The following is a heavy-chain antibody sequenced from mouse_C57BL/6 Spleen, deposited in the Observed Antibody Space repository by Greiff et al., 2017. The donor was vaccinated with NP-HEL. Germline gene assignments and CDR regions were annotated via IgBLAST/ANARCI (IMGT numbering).Heavy chain of an antibody. CDR2: INPYNGGT. CDR3: ARNGDGSFAY. Sequence: EVQLQQSGPVLVKPGASVKMSCKASGYTFTDYYMNWVKQSHGKSLEWIGVINPYNGGTSYNQKFKGKATLTVDKSSSTAYMELNSLTADDSAVYYCARNGDGSFAYWGQGTLVTVSA. J-gene: IGHJ3*01. CDR1: GYTFTDYY. V-gene: IGHV1-19*01. D-gene: IGHD1-1*01.